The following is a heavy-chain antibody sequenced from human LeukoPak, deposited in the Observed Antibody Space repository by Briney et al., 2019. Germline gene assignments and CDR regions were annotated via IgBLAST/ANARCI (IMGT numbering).Heavy chain of an antibody. V-gene: IGHV1-2*02. Sequence: ASVKVSYKASGYTFTGYYMHWVRQAPGQGLEWMGWINPNSGGTNYAQKFQGRVTMTRDTSISTAYMELSRLRSDDTAVYYCAREIEDIVVVVAARGNWFDPWGQGTLVTVSS. J-gene: IGHJ5*02. CDR1: GYTFTGYY. D-gene: IGHD2-15*01. CDR2: INPNSGGT. CDR3: AREIEDIVVVVAARGNWFDP.